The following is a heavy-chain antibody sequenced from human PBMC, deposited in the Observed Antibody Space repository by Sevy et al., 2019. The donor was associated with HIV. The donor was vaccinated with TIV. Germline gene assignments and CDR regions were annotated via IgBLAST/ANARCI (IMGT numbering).Heavy chain of an antibody. J-gene: IGHJ5*02. V-gene: IGHV1-69*13. CDR1: GGTFSSYA. Sequence: VKVSCKASGGTFSSYAISWVRQAPRQGLERMGGIIPIFGTANYAQKFQGRVTITADASTSTAYMELSSLRSEDTAVYYCARSTGGAARPWRPSATRPGGWFDPWGQGTLVTVSS. CDR2: IIPIFGTA. CDR3: ARSTGGAARPWRPSATRPGGWFDP. D-gene: IGHD6-6*01.